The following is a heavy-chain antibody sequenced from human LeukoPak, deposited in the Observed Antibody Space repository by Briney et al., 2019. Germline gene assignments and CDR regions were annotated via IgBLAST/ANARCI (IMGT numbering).Heavy chain of an antibody. Sequence: SETLSLTCTVSGGSISSYYWSWIRQPPGKGLEWIGYIYYSGSTNYNPSLKSRVTISVDTSKNQFSLKLGSVTAEDTAVYYCAGGPPLSSSWYTSFDYWGQGTLVTVSS. V-gene: IGHV4-59*01. J-gene: IGHJ4*02. CDR3: AGGPPLSSSWYTSFDY. CDR2: IYYSGST. D-gene: IGHD6-13*01. CDR1: GGSISSYY.